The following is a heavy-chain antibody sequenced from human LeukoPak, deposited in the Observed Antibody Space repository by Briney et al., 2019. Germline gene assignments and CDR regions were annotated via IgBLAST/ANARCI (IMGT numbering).Heavy chain of an antibody. CDR2: IYNSGST. CDR1: GGSISSSGYY. D-gene: IGHD7-27*01. V-gene: IGHV4-39*07. CDR3: ARDGSANWGQFDY. Sequence: SGTLSLTCTVSGGSISSSGYYWGWIRQPPGKGREWIGNIYNSGSTYYNPSLKSRVTISIDTSKNQFSLNLNSVTAADTAVYYCARDGSANWGQFDYWGQGTLVTVSS. J-gene: IGHJ4*02.